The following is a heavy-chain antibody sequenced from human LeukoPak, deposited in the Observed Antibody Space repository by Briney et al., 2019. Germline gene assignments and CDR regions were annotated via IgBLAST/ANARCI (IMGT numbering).Heavy chain of an antibody. Sequence: ASVKVFCKASGYTFTSYDINWVRQATGQGLEWMGWMNPNSGNTGYAQKFQGRVTMTRNTSISTAYMELSSLRSEDTAVYYCARELREYSYGYSFDYWGQGTLVTVSS. J-gene: IGHJ4*02. CDR3: ARELREYSYGYSFDY. CDR2: MNPNSGNT. D-gene: IGHD5-18*01. CDR1: GYTFTSYD. V-gene: IGHV1-8*01.